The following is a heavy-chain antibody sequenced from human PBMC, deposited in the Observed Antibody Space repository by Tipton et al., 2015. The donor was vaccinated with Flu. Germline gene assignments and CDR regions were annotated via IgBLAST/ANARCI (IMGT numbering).Heavy chain of an antibody. V-gene: IGHV4-4*07. D-gene: IGHD3-10*01. CDR1: GGPMSSFY. CDR2: MYAGGNT. CDR3: ARGSGSGTEMTFYV. Sequence: TLSLTCTVSGGPMSSFYWSWIRKPAGKGLEWMGRMYAGGNTKYNPSLKSRVTMSVDTSKNQFSLRLTSVTAADTAVYYCARGSGSGTEMTFYVWGPGTVVTVSS. J-gene: IGHJ4*02.